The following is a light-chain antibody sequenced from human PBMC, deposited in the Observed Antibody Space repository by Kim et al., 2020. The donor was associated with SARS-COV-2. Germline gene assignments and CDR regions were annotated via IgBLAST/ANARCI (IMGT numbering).Light chain of an antibody. V-gene: IGLV3-19*01. CDR2: GKN. J-gene: IGLJ2*01. Sequence: ALGQKVRITCQGDSLRSYYASWYQQKTGQAPVLVIYGKNNRPSGIPDRFSGSSSGNTASLTITGAQAEDEADYYCNSRDSSGNFVVFGGGTQLTVL. CDR3: NSRDSSGNFVV. CDR1: SLRSYY.